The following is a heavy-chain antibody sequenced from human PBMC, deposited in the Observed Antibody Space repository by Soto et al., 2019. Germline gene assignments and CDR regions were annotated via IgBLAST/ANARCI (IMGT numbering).Heavy chain of an antibody. Sequence: GGSLRLSCAASGFTFSNYWMTWVRQAPGKGLEWVANIKQDGSEKYYVDSVKGRFTTSRDNAKNSLYLQMNSLRAEDTAVYYCARGCSGGSCYSIWFDYWGQGTQVTVSS. J-gene: IGHJ4*02. V-gene: IGHV3-7*03. D-gene: IGHD2-15*01. CDR3: ARGCSGGSCYSIWFDY. CDR2: IKQDGSEK. CDR1: GFTFSNYW.